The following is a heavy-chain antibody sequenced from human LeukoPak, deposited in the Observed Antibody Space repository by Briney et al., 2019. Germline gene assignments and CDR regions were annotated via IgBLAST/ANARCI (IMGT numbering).Heavy chain of an antibody. CDR2: FYSGGAT. Sequence: PGGSLRLSCAASGFIVSANYMSWVRQTPGKGLEWVSIFYSGGATFYVDSVKGRFTISRDNSKNMLYLQMNTLRAEDTAVYYCARYKTAGDYFDYWGQGTLVTVSS. V-gene: IGHV3-53*01. J-gene: IGHJ4*02. CDR1: GFIVSANY. CDR3: ARYKTAGDYFDY. D-gene: IGHD2-21*02.